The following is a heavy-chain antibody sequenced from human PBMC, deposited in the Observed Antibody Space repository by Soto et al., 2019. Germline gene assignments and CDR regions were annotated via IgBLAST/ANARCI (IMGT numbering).Heavy chain of an antibody. J-gene: IGHJ4*02. V-gene: IGHV1-69*02. CDR2: IIPILGIA. CDR3: ASKARVRGVISDY. CDR1: EGTFSSYT. Sequence: QVQLVQSGAEVKKPGSSVKVSCKASEGTFSSYTISWVRQAPGQGVEWMGRIIPILGIANYAQKFQGRVTITADKSTSPAYMELSSLRSEDTAVYYCASKARVRGVISDYWGQGTLVTLSS. D-gene: IGHD3-10*01.